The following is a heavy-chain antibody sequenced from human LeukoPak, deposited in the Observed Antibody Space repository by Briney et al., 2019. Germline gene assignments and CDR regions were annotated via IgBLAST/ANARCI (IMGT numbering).Heavy chain of an antibody. V-gene: IGHV2-70*11. CDR2: IDWDDDK. CDR3: ARISASGSYPDY. D-gene: IGHD1-26*01. CDR1: GFSLSTSGMC. J-gene: IGHJ4*02. Sequence: SGPALVKPTQTLTLTCTFSGFSLSTSGMCVSWIRQPPGKALEWLARIDWDDDKYYSTSLKTRLTISKDTSKNQVVLTMTNIDPVDTATYYCARISASGSYPDYWGQGTLVTVSS.